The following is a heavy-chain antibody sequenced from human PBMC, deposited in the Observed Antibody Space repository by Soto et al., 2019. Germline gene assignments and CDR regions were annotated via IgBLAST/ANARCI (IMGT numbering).Heavy chain of an antibody. CDR3: ERVDSSGWYYWFDP. J-gene: IGHJ5*02. V-gene: IGHV1-69*13. CDR1: GGTFSSYA. Sequence: SVKVSCKASGGTFSSYAISWVRQAPGQGLEWMGGIIPIFGTANYAQKFQGRVTITADESTSTAYMELSSLTSEDTAVYYCERVDSSGWYYWFDPWGQGTLVTVSS. D-gene: IGHD6-19*01. CDR2: IIPIFGTA.